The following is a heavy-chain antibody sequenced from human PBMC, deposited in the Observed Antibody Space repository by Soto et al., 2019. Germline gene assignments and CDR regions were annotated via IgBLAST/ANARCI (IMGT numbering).Heavy chain of an antibody. CDR1: GFTFSGYS. Sequence: GGSLRLSCAASGFTFSGYSMNWVRQAPGKGLEWVSSISSSSSYIYYADSVKGRFTISRDNAKNSLYLQMNSLRAEDTAVYYCARDPYTPYDSSGYYLVRWGQGTLVTVSS. V-gene: IGHV3-21*01. J-gene: IGHJ4*02. CDR3: ARDPYTPYDSSGYYLVR. CDR2: ISSSSSYI. D-gene: IGHD3-22*01.